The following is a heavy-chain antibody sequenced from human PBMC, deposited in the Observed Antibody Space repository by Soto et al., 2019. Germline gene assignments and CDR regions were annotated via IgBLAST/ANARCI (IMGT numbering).Heavy chain of an antibody. CDR3: AKIGGIAARLDWFDP. V-gene: IGHV3-30*18. J-gene: IGHJ5*02. Sequence: PGGSLRLSCAASGFTFSSYGMHWVRQAPGKGLKWVAVISFDGSNKYYADSVKGRFTISRDNSKNTLYLQMNSLRAEDTAVYYCAKIGGIAARLDWFDPWGQGTLVTVS. CDR2: ISFDGSNK. D-gene: IGHD6-6*01. CDR1: GFTFSSYG.